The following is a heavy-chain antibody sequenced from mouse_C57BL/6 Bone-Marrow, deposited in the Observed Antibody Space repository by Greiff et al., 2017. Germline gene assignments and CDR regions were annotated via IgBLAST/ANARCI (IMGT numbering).Heavy chain of an antibody. CDR2: IDPANGNT. CDR1: GFNIKNTY. J-gene: IGHJ4*01. D-gene: IGHD1-1*01. CDR3: ARWGFITTGVWYAMDY. Sequence: VQLQQSVAELVRPGASVKLSCTASGFNIKNTYMHWVKQRPEQGLEWIGRIDPANGNTKYDPKFQGKATLTADTSSNTAYLQLSSLTSEDTAIXYGARWGFITTGVWYAMDYWGQGTSVTVSS. V-gene: IGHV14-3*01.